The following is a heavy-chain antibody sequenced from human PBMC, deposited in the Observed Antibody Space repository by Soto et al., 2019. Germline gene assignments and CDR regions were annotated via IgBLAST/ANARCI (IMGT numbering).Heavy chain of an antibody. D-gene: IGHD3-3*01. Sequence: PSQTLSLTCAISGDSVSSNSAAWNWIRQSPSRGLEWLGRTYYRSKWYNDYAVSVKSRITINPDTSKNQFSLQLNSVTPEDTAVYYCARDSDYDFWSGYFNGSYGMDVWGQGTTVTVSS. J-gene: IGHJ6*02. CDR3: ARDSDYDFWSGYFNGSYGMDV. V-gene: IGHV6-1*01. CDR2: TYYRSKWYN. CDR1: GDSVSSNSAA.